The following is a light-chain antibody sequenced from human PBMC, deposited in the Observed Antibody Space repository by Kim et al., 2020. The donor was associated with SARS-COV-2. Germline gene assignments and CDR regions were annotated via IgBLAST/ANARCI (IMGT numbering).Light chain of an antibody. CDR2: GAS. V-gene: IGKV3-20*01. J-gene: IGKJ2*01. Sequence: SPGERATLSCRASQSVSSSYLAWYQQKPGQAPRLLIYGASSRATGIPDRFSGSGSGTDFTLTISRLEPEDFAVYYCQQYGSSPPYTFGQGTELEI. CDR3: QQYGSSPPYT. CDR1: QSVSSSY.